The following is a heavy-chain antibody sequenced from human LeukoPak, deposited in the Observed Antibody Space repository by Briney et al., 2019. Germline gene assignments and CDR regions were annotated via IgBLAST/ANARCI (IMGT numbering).Heavy chain of an antibody. V-gene: IGHV5-51*01. CDR1: EYSFTSYW. Sequence: GESLKISCKGSEYSFTSYWIGWVRQMPGKGLEWMGIIYPGDSDTRYSPSFQGQVTISADKSISTAYLRWSSLKASDTAMYYCARPSGFGWYYFDYWGQGTLVTVSS. D-gene: IGHD3-10*01. CDR3: ARPSGFGWYYFDY. CDR2: IYPGDSDT. J-gene: IGHJ4*02.